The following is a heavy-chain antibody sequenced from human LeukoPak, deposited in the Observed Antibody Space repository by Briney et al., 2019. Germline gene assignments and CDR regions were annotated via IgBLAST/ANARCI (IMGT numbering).Heavy chain of an antibody. D-gene: IGHD3-3*01. CDR1: GGSFSGYY. Sequence: SETLSLTCAVYGGSFSGYYWSWIRQPPGKGLEWIGEINHSGSTSYNPSLKSRVTISVDTSKNQFSLKLSSVTAADTAVYYCARGVFGVVPLGYYYYYMDVWGKGTTVTVSS. CDR2: INHSGST. CDR3: ARGVFGVVPLGYYYYYMDV. J-gene: IGHJ6*03. V-gene: IGHV4-34*01.